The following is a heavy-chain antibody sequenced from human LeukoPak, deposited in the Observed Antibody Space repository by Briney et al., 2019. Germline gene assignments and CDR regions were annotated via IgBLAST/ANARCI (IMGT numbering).Heavy chain of an antibody. J-gene: IGHJ4*02. Sequence: PGGSLRLSCAASGFTFSSYSMNWVRQAPGKGLEWVSYISSSSSTIYYADSVKGRFTISRDNSKNTLYLQMNSLRAEDTAVYYCAKSEQWPGLGGIDYWGQGTLVTVSS. CDR2: ISSSSSTI. CDR1: GFTFSSYS. CDR3: AKSEQWPGLGGIDY. D-gene: IGHD6-19*01. V-gene: IGHV3-48*01.